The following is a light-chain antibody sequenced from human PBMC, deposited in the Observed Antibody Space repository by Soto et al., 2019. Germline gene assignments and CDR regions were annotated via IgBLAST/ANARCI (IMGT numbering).Light chain of an antibody. V-gene: IGKV3-11*01. CDR3: QQRKNWPFT. CDR1: QSVDIY. J-gene: IGKJ4*01. CDR2: DTS. Sequence: EYLLTQSPATLSLSPGERATLSCRANQSVDIYLAWYQQKPGQAPKLLIYDTSNRATGLPDGFSGGGSGTDFTLTIRSLEPEDIAVYYYQQRKNWPFTCGGGTEVEVK.